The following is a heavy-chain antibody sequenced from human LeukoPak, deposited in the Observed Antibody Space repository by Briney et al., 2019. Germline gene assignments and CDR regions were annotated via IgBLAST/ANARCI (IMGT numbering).Heavy chain of an antibody. D-gene: IGHD2-2*01. Sequence: ASVKVSCKASGYTFTGYYMHWVRQAPGQGLEWMGWINPNSGGTNYAQKFQGRVTMTRDTSISTAYMELSRLRSDDTAVYYCARFPRLGYCSSTSRYAWFDPWGQGTLVTVSS. V-gene: IGHV1-2*02. CDR2: INPNSGGT. CDR1: GYTFTGYY. CDR3: ARFPRLGYCSSTSRYAWFDP. J-gene: IGHJ5*02.